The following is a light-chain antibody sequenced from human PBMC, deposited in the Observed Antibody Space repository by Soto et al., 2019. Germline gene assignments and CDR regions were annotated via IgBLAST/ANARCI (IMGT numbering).Light chain of an antibody. J-gene: IGKJ2*01. CDR2: GAS. V-gene: IGKV3-20*01. Sequence: EIVLTQSPGTLSLSPGERATLSCRASKSVSSSYLAWYQQKPGQAPRLLIYGASSRATGIPDRFSGSGSGTDFPLTISRLSPEDFAVYYCQQYGSSPGTFGQGTKLEIK. CDR3: QQYGSSPGT. CDR1: KSVSSSY.